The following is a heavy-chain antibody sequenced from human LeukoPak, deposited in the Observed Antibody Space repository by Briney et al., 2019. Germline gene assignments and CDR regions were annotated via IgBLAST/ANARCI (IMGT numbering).Heavy chain of an antibody. J-gene: IGHJ4*02. CDR3: AQGGIGTRRLEF. Sequence: GGSLRLSCAASGFTFSTYAMSWVRQAPGKGLEWVSVISGSGDTIYYADSVKGRFTISRDNSKNTLYLQMSSLRAEDTAVYYCAQGGIGTRRLEFWGQGALVTVSS. D-gene: IGHD6-13*01. CDR1: GFTFSTYA. CDR2: ISGSGDTI. V-gene: IGHV3-23*01.